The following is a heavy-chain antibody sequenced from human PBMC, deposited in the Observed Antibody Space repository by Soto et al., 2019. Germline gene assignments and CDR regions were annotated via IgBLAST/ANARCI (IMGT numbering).Heavy chain of an antibody. D-gene: IGHD3-16*02. Sequence: PGGSLRLSCAASGFTFSSYSMNWVRQAPGKGLEWVSYISSSSSTIYYADSVKGRFTISRDNAKNSLYLQMNSLRDEDTAVYYCARDYDYVWGSYRYPTYYYYYGMDVWGQGTTVTVSS. CDR1: GFTFSSYS. CDR2: ISSSSSTI. J-gene: IGHJ6*02. CDR3: ARDYDYVWGSYRYPTYYYYYGMDV. V-gene: IGHV3-48*02.